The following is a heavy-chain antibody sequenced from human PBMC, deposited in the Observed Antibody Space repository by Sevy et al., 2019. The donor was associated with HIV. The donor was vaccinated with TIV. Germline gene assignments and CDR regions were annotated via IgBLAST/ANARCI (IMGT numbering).Heavy chain of an antibody. V-gene: IGHV5-51*01. CDR1: GYSFTSYW. CDR2: IYPGDSDT. J-gene: IGHJ5*02. CDR3: ARKYYDILAGYYRFDP. D-gene: IGHD3-9*01. Sequence: GESLKISCKGSGYSFTSYWIGWVRQMPGKGLEWMGIIYPGDSDTRDSPSFQGQVTISADKSISTAYLHWSSLKASDIAMYYCARKYYDILAGYYRFDPWGQGTLVTVSS.